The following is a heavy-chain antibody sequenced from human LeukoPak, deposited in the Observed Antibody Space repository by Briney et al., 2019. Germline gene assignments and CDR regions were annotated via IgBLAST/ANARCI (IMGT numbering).Heavy chain of an antibody. Sequence: ASVKVSCKASGYTFTSYDINWVRQATGQGLEWMGWMNPNSGNTGYAQKFQGRVTMTRNTSISTAYMELSSLRSEDTAVYYCARGQGGRCYYYYYGMDVWGQGTTVTVSS. CDR1: GYTFTSYD. V-gene: IGHV1-8*01. CDR3: ARGQGGRCYYYYYGMDV. J-gene: IGHJ6*02. CDR2: MNPNSGNT. D-gene: IGHD2-15*01.